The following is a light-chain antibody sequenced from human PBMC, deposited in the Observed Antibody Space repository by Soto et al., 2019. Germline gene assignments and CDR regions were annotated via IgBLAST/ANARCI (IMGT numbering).Light chain of an antibody. CDR2: KAS. CDR3: QQYDSYLWT. V-gene: IGKV1-5*03. J-gene: IGKJ1*01. CDR1: QSISSW. Sequence: DIQMTQSPSTLSASVGDRVTITCRASQSISSWLAWYQQKPGKAPKLLIYKASILTSGVPSRFSGSGSGTEFTLTISSLQPDDFATYYCQQYDSYLWTFGQGTKVEIK.